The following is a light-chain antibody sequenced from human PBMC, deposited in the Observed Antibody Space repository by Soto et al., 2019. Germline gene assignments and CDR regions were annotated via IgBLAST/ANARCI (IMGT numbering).Light chain of an antibody. CDR3: AAWDDSLNGVV. J-gene: IGLJ3*02. CDR2: NNN. CDR1: SSNIGSTT. Sequence: QSVLTQPPSASGTPGLRVTSACSGSSSNIGSTTVKWYQQLPGTAPKLLIYNNNQRPSGVPDRFSGSKSGTSASLAISGLQSEDEADYYCAAWDDSLNGVVFGGGTKLTVL. V-gene: IGLV1-44*01.